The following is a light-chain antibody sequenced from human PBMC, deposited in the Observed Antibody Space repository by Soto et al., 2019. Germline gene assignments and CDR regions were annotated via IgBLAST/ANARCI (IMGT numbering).Light chain of an antibody. Sequence: IVLTQSPGTLSFSPGERATLSCRPSQSVSSNYLAWYQQKPGQAPRLLIYGASSRATGIPDRFSGSGSGTDFTLTIRRLEPEDFAVYYCQQYGSSYPWTFGQGTKVDIK. J-gene: IGKJ1*01. CDR1: QSVSSNY. CDR2: GAS. CDR3: QQYGSSYPWT. V-gene: IGKV3-20*01.